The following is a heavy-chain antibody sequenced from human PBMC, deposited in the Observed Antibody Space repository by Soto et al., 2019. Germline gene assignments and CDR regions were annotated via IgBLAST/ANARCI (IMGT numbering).Heavy chain of an antibody. Sequence: SETLSLTCTVAGGSISSSDCYWSWIRQPPGKGLEWIGSIYYSGSTYYNPSLKSRVTISVDTSKNQFSLKLSSVTAADTAVYYCARPGNYGSGSYLYYLDYWGQGTRVTVSS. D-gene: IGHD3-10*01. CDR3: ARPGNYGSGSYLYYLDY. CDR2: IYYSGST. V-gene: IGHV4-39*01. CDR1: GGSISSSDCY. J-gene: IGHJ4*02.